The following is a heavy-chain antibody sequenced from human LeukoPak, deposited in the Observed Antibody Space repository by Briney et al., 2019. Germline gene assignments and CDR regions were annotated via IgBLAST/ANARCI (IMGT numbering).Heavy chain of an antibody. CDR1: GYSFTSYW. V-gene: IGHV5-51*01. J-gene: IGHJ4*02. CDR2: IYPGDSDT. Sequence: GESLKISCKGSGYSFTSYWIGWVRQMPGKGLEWMGIIYPGDSDTRYSPSFQGQVTISADKSISTAYLQWSSLKASDTAMYYCARRDYAHIAYNWNDEYFDYWGQGTLVTVSS. CDR3: ARRDYAHIAYNWNDEYFDY. D-gene: IGHD1-20*01.